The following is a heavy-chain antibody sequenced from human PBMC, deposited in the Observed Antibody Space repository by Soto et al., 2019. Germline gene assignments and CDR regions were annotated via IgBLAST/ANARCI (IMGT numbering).Heavy chain of an antibody. CDR1: GYTLTELS. Sequence: ASVKVSCKVSGYTLTELSMHWVRQAPGKGLAWVGGFDPEDGETIYAQKFQGRVTMTEDTSTDTAYMEMSSLRSEDTAVDCCAINSAHTMFGVGMGSDAYYGMDVGGQGTTATVSS. D-gene: IGHD3-3*01. V-gene: IGHV1-24*01. CDR2: FDPEDGET. CDR3: AINSAHTMFGVGMGSDAYYGMDV. J-gene: IGHJ6*02.